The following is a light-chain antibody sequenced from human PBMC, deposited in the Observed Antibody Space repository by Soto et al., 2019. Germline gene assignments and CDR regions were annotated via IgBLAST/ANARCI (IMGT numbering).Light chain of an antibody. V-gene: IGKV3-11*01. CDR3: QQRSNWPLT. Sequence: EIVFTQSPATLSLSPGERATLSCRASQSISSQLAWYQQKPGQAPRLLIHDASNRATGIPARFSGSGSSTDFTLTISSLEPEDFAVYFCQQRSNWPLTFGGGTKVDIK. J-gene: IGKJ4*01. CDR1: QSISSQ. CDR2: DAS.